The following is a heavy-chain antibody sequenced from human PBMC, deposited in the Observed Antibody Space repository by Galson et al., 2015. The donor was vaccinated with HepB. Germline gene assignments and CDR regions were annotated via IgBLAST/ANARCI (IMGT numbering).Heavy chain of an antibody. CDR3: AKDELLIVVASLDY. CDR1: GFTFSSYA. D-gene: IGHD3-22*01. CDR2: ISGSGGST. V-gene: IGHV3-23*01. J-gene: IGHJ4*02. Sequence: SLRLSCAASGFTFSSYAMSWVRQAPGKGLEWVSAISGSGGSTYYADSVKGRFTISRDNSKNTLYLQMNSLRAEDTAVYYCAKDELLIVVASLDYWGQGTLVTVSS.